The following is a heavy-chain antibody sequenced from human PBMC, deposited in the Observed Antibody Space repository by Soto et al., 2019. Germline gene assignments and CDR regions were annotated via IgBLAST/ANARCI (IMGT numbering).Heavy chain of an antibody. V-gene: IGHV4-30-2*01. CDR2: IYHSGST. J-gene: IGHJ4*02. CDR3: ARGDVDTAMSFDY. CDR1: GGSISSGGYS. Sequence: QLQLQESGLGLVKPSQTLSLTCAVSGGSISSGGYSWSWIRQPPGKGLEWIGYIYHSGSTYYNPSLKSRVTISVDRPKNHFSLKLSSVTAADTAVYYCARGDVDTAMSFDYWGQGTLVTVSS. D-gene: IGHD5-18*01.